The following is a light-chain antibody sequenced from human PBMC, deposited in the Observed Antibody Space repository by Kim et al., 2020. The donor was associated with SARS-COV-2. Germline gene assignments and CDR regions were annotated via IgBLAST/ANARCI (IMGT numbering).Light chain of an antibody. CDR1: KLGEKY. V-gene: IGLV3-1*01. Sequence: PGQTASITCSGYKLGEKYVSWYQQRPGQTPVVVIDQDKQRPSGIPERFSGSNSGNTATLTISGTQAMDEADYYCQAWDSSTHNYVFGAGTKVTVL. CDR3: QAWDSSTHNYV. CDR2: QDK. J-gene: IGLJ1*01.